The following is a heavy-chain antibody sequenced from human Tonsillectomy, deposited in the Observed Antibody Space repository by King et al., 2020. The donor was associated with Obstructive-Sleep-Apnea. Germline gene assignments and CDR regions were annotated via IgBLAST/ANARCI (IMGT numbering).Heavy chain of an antibody. J-gene: IGHJ4*02. CDR1: RFTFSTYA. D-gene: IGHD3-10*01. Sequence: QLVQSGGGVVQPGRSLRLSCAASRFTFSTYAMHWVRQAPGKGLEWVAVISYDGSNKYYADSVKGRFTISRDNSKNTLSLQMNSLRDEDTAVYYCARDYFYGSGSYFLPGYWGQGTLVTVSS. V-gene: IGHV3-30-3*01. CDR2: ISYDGSNK. CDR3: ARDYFYGSGSYFLPGY.